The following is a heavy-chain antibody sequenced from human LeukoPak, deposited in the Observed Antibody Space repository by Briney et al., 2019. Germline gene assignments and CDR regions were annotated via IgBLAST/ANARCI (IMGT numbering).Heavy chain of an antibody. CDR2: IIPILGIA. CDR1: GGTFSSYA. Sequence: GSSVKVSCKASGGTFSSYAISWVRQAPGQGLEWMGRIIPILGIANYAQKFQGRVTITADKSTSTAYMELSSLRSEDTAVYYCARGTEMATIGAYWGQGTLVTVSS. D-gene: IGHD5-24*01. J-gene: IGHJ4*02. CDR3: ARGTEMATIGAY. V-gene: IGHV1-69*04.